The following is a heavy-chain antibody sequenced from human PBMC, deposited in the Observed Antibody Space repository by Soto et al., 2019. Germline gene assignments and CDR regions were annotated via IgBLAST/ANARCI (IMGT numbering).Heavy chain of an antibody. CDR3: ARVNYGDYGGVYDY. D-gene: IGHD4-17*01. Sequence: GGSLRLSCAASGFTVCSYLMHWVRQAPGKGLVWVSRINSDGSSTSFADSVKGRFTISRDNAKNTLYLQMNSLRAEDTAVYYCARVNYGDYGGVYDYWGQGTLVTVSS. J-gene: IGHJ4*02. V-gene: IGHV3-74*01. CDR2: INSDGSST. CDR1: GFTVCSYL.